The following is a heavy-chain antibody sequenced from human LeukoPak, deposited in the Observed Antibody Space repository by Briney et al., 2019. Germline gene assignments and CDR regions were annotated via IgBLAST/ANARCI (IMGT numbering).Heavy chain of an antibody. J-gene: IGHJ4*02. CDR2: TYYRSKWYN. D-gene: IGHD5-18*01. V-gene: IGHV6-1*01. Sequence: SQTLSLTCAISGDSVSSKSAAWNWIRQSPSRGLEWLGRTYYRSKWYNEYAVSVKSRVIINPDTSKNQSSLQLNSMTPEDTAVYYCARTAMRVVDSWGQGTLVTVSS. CDR1: GDSVSSKSAA. CDR3: ARTAMRVVDS.